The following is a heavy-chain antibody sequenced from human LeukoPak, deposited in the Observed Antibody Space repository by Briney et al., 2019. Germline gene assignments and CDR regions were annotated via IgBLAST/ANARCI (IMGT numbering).Heavy chain of an antibody. D-gene: IGHD3-16*01. Sequence: KPGGSLRLSCVASGISFRNYAMSWVRQAPARGPEWVSSLRGNDETFYADSVKGRFTLSRDDSRNTVFLQLNNLRVEDTAIYYCARASWVSDPDPVRWGQGTQVTVSS. V-gene: IGHV3-23*01. CDR2: LRGNDET. CDR1: GISFRNYA. J-gene: IGHJ4*02. CDR3: ARASWVSDPDPVR.